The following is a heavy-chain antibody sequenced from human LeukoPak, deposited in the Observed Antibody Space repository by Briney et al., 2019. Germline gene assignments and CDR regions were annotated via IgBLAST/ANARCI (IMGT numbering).Heavy chain of an antibody. J-gene: IGHJ4*02. D-gene: IGHD1-26*01. CDR2: INSDGSST. V-gene: IGHV3-74*01. CDR3: ARAVSGSYAPFDY. Sequence: GGSLRLSCAASGFTFSSYWMHWVRQAPGKGLVWVSRINSDGSSTSYADSVKGRFTISRDNAKNTLYLQMNSLRAEDTAVYYCARAVSGSYAPFDYWGQGTLVTVSS. CDR1: GFTFSSYW.